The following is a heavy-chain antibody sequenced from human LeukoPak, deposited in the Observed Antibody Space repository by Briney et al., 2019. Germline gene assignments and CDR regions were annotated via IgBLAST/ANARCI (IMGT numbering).Heavy chain of an antibody. V-gene: IGHV4-59*08. CDR1: GGSISSYY. CDR3: ARIPPGSTYDY. Sequence: SETLSLTCTVSGGSISSYYWSWIRQPPGKGLEWIGYIYYSGSTNYNPPLKSRVTIPVDTSKNQFSLKLSSVTAADTAVYYCARIPPGSTYDYWGQGTLVTVSS. D-gene: IGHD1-1*01. CDR2: IYYSGST. J-gene: IGHJ4*02.